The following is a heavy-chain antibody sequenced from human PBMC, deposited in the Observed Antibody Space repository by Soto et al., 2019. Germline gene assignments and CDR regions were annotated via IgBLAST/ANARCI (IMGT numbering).Heavy chain of an antibody. CDR2: IWYDGSNK. D-gene: IGHD6-13*01. J-gene: IGHJ6*02. Sequence: PGGSLRLSCAASGFTFSSYGMHWVRQAPGEGLEWVAVIWYDGSNKYYADSVKGRFTISRDNSKNTLYLQMNSLRAEDTAVYYCARDLHSSSWYYNYYYGMDVWGQGTTVTVSS. V-gene: IGHV3-33*01. CDR3: ARDLHSSSWYYNYYYGMDV. CDR1: GFTFSSYG.